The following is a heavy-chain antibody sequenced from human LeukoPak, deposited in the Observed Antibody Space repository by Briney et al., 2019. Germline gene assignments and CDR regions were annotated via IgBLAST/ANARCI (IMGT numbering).Heavy chain of an antibody. J-gene: IGHJ6*02. CDR3: ARDRGKTRNYARFYYYGMDV. V-gene: IGHV1-3*01. CDR2: INAGNGNT. Sequence: ASVKVSCKASGYTFTSYAMHWVRQAPGQRLEWMGWINAGNGNTKYSQKFQGRVTITRGTSASTAYMELSSLRSEDTAVYYCARDRGKTRNYARFYYYGMDVWGQGTTVTVSS. D-gene: IGHD4-11*01. CDR1: GYTFTSYA.